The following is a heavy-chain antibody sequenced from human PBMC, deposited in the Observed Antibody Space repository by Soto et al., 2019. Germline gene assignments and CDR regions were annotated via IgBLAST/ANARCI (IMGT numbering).Heavy chain of an antibody. J-gene: IGHJ6*02. V-gene: IGHV3-23*01. CDR3: AKNYDTSGYYYYGMDV. CDR2: VRGRGDIT. D-gene: IGHD3-22*01. CDR1: GFTFSNYA. Sequence: EVQLSESGGGLVQPGESLRLSCAASGFTFSNYAMTWVRQAQGKGLEWVAAVRGRGDITYYADSVKGRFTISRDNSRNRLYLQLSSLRVDDTAEYYCAKNYDTSGYYYYGMDVWGQGTTVTVSS.